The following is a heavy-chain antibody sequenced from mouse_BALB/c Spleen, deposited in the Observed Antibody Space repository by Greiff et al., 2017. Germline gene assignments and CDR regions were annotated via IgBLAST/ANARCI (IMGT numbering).Heavy chain of an antibody. D-gene: IGHD2-1*01. V-gene: IGHV1-7*01. CDR2: INPSTGYT. J-gene: IGHJ2*01. CDR3: AREGDGNYDY. Sequence: QVQLKESGAELAKPGASVKMSCKASGYTFTSYWMHWVKQRPGQGLEWIGYINPSTGYTEYNQKFKDKATLTADKSSSTAYMQLSSLTSEDSAVYYCAREGDGNYDYWGEGTTLTVSS. CDR1: GYTFTSYW.